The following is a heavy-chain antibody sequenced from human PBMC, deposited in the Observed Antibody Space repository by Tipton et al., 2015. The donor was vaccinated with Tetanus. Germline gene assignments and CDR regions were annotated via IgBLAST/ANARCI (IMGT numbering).Heavy chain of an antibody. D-gene: IGHD6-13*01. CDR1: GFTFSGFY. CDR3: ARGNRGSSWYF. Sequence: SLRLSCAGSGFTFSGFYMSWIRQAPGRGLEWVAYTSGSGNTILYSDSVKGRFTVSRDNADNSVYLQMNHLRDDDTAMYFCARGNRGSSWYFWGQGTLVTVSS. CDR2: TSGSGNTI. J-gene: IGHJ4*02. V-gene: IGHV3-11*01.